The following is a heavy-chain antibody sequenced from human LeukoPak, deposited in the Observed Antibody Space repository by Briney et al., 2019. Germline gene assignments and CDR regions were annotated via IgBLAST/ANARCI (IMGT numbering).Heavy chain of an antibody. J-gene: IGHJ3*02. Sequence: PGESLKISCKGSGYSFTSYWIGWVRQMPGKGLEWMGIIYPGDSDTRYSPSFQGQVTISADKSISTAYLQWSSLKASDTAMYYCASRIDTMVRGVIITSDALDIWGQGTMVTVSS. CDR3: ASRIDTMVRGVIITSDALDI. CDR1: GYSFTSYW. V-gene: IGHV5-51*01. D-gene: IGHD3-10*01. CDR2: IYPGDSDT.